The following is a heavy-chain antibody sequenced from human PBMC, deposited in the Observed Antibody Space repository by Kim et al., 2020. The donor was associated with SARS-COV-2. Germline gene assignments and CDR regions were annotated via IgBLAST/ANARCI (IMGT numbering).Heavy chain of an antibody. V-gene: IGHV1-3*01. CDR3: ARDNPHYGSGSYYMGVGWLDP. D-gene: IGHD3-10*01. Sequence: ASVKVSCKASGYTFTSYAMHWVRQAPGQRLEWMGWINAGNGNTKYSQKFQGRVTITRDTSASTAYMELSSLRSEDTAVYYCARDNPHYGSGSYYMGVGWLDPWGERTLVTVSS. CDR2: INAGNGNT. CDR1: GYTFTSYA. J-gene: IGHJ5*02.